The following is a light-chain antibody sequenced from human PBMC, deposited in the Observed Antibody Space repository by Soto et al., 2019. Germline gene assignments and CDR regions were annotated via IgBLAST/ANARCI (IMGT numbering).Light chain of an antibody. CDR3: QQSYSTPYT. J-gene: IGKJ2*01. CDR2: GAS. Sequence: DIPMTQSPSSLSASVGDRATITCRASQSISSYLNWYQQKPGKAPNLLIFGASSLQSGVPSRFSGGGSGTDFTLTISSLQPEDFATYYCQQSYSTPYTFGQGTKLEIK. V-gene: IGKV1-39*01. CDR1: QSISSY.